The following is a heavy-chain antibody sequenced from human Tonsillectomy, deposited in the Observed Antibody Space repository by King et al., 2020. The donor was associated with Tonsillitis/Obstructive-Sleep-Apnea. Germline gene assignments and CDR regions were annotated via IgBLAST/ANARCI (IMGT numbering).Heavy chain of an antibody. J-gene: IGHJ4*02. CDR2: IKSKTDGGTT. CDR1: GFTFSNAW. CDR3: TTDYYDSSGYLVDY. Sequence: VQLVESGGGLVKPGGSLRLSCAASGFTFSNAWMNWVRQAPGKGLEWVGRIKSKTDGGTTDYAAPVKGRLTISRDDSKNTLYLQMNSLKTEDTAVYYCTTDYYDSSGYLVDYWGQGTLVTVSS. D-gene: IGHD3-22*01. V-gene: IGHV3-15*07.